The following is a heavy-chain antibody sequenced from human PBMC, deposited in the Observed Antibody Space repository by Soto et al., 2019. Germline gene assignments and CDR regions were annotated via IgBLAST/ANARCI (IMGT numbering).Heavy chain of an antibody. Sequence: PGGSLRLSCAASGFTFSSYGMHWVRKAPGKGLEWVAVISYDGSNKYYADSVKGRFTISRDNSKNTLYLQMNSLRAEDTAVYYCAKGDVRSSSWYFSEDENWFDPWGQGTLVTVSS. CDR2: ISYDGSNK. D-gene: IGHD6-13*01. J-gene: IGHJ5*02. V-gene: IGHV3-30*18. CDR3: AKGDVRSSSWYFSEDENWFDP. CDR1: GFTFSSYG.